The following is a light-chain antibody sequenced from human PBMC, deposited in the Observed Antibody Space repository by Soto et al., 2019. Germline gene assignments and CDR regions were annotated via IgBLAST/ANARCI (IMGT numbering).Light chain of an antibody. J-gene: IGLJ1*01. CDR3: CSYTITSTPFG. CDR2: EVT. CDR1: SSDIGGYNY. V-gene: IGLV2-14*01. Sequence: QAVLTQPASVSGSPGQSITISCTGTSSDIGGYNYVSWYQQHPGKAPKLVISEVTNRPSGVSNRFSGSKSGNTASLTISGLQTEDEADYYCCSYTITSTPFGFGTGTKVTVL.